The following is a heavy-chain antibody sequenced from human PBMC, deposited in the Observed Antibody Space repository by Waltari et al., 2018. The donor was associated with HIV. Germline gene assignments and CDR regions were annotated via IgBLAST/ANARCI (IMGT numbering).Heavy chain of an antibody. Sequence: QVQLVESGGGVVQPGRSLRLSCEASGLIFSIYGMHWVRQAPGKGLEWVAVIWSDGSNKYYADSAKGRFTISRDNSKNTLYLQMNSLRAEDTAVYYCASAAGPFDNWGQGTLVTVSS. D-gene: IGHD6-13*01. CDR2: IWSDGSNK. V-gene: IGHV3-33*01. CDR1: GLIFSIYG. CDR3: ASAAGPFDN. J-gene: IGHJ4*02.